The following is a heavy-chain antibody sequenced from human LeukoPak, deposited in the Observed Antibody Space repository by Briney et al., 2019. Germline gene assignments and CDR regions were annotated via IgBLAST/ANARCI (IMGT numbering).Heavy chain of an antibody. Sequence: PGGSLRLSCAASGFTFSSYGMHWVRQAPGKGLEWVAFIRYDGSNKYYADSVKGRFTISRDNSKNTLYLQMNSLRAEDTAVYYCAKERYNWNVFNWFDPWGQGTLVTVSS. D-gene: IGHD1-1*01. V-gene: IGHV3-30*02. J-gene: IGHJ5*02. CDR2: IRYDGSNK. CDR3: AKERYNWNVFNWFDP. CDR1: GFTFSSYG.